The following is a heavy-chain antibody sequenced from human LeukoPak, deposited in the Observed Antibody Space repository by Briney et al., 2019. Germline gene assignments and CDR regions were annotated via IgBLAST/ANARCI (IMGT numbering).Heavy chain of an antibody. CDR3: ARFTRGYNEIMDV. J-gene: IGHJ6*02. D-gene: IGHD5-18*01. CDR2: IYSGGGKT. CDR1: GFTFSSYW. Sequence: GGSLRLSCAASGFTFSSYWMSWVRQAPGKGLEWVSVIYSGGGKTYYADSVKGRFTISRDNSKNTVYLQMNSLRAEDTAVYYCARFTRGYNEIMDVWGQGTTVTVSS. V-gene: IGHV3-53*01.